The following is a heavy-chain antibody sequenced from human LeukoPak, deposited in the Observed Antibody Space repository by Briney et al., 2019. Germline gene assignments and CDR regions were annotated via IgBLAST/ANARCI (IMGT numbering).Heavy chain of an antibody. CDR1: AGSMSSGSYF. Sequence: SETLFLTCSVSAGSMSSGSYFWGWIRQPPGKGLEWIGSIYYSGTTYYNPSLKSRVTMSVDTSTNQFSLELSSVTAADTAVYYCAREAPGHTTTYNSFDPWGQGILVTVSS. J-gene: IGHJ5*02. CDR3: AREAPGHTTTYNSFDP. CDR2: IYYSGTT. D-gene: IGHD4-11*01. V-gene: IGHV4-39*07.